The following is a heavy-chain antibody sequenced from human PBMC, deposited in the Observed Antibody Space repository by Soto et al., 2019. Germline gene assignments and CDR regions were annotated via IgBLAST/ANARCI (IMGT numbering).Heavy chain of an antibody. CDR2: ISYDGSDE. CDR1: GFLFSNYG. D-gene: IGHD3-3*01. V-gene: IGHV3-30*18. Sequence: GGYLRLSCAASGFLFSNYGMHWVRQAPGKGLEWVAVISYDGSDEYYADSVKGRFTISRDKSTNTLYLQMNSLRAEDTAVYHCAKAFGIWSGYSDYWGQGTLVTVSS. J-gene: IGHJ4*02. CDR3: AKAFGIWSGYSDY.